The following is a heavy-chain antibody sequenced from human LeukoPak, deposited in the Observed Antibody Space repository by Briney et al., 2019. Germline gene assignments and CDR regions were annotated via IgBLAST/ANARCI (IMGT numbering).Heavy chain of an antibody. D-gene: IGHD2-2*01. J-gene: IGHJ5*02. CDR2: INPNSGGT. CDR1: GYTFTGYH. CDR3: ARDSVPATAIPNWFDP. V-gene: IGHV1-2*02. Sequence: ASVKVSCKASGYTFTGYHMHWVRQAPGQGLEWMGWINPNSGGTNYAQKFQGRVTMTRDKSISTAYMELSRLRSDDTAVYYCARDSVPATAIPNWFDPWGQGTLVTVSS.